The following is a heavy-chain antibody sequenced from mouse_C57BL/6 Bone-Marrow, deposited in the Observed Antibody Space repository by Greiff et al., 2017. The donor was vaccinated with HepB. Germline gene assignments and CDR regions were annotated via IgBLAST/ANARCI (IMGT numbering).Heavy chain of an antibody. V-gene: IGHV10-1*01. J-gene: IGHJ1*03. Sequence: EVQVVESGGGLVQPKGSLKLSCAASGFSFNTYAMNWVRQAPGKGLEWVARIRSKSNNYATYYADSVKDRFTISRDDSESMLYLQMNNLKTEDTAMYYCVRHVPITTVVARYWYFEVWGTGTTVTVSS. CDR3: VRHVPITTVVARYWYFEV. CDR2: IRSKSNNYAT. D-gene: IGHD1-1*01. CDR1: GFSFNTYA.